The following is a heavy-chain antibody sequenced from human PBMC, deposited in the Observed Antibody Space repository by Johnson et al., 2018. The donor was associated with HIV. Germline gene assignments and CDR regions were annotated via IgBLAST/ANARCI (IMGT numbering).Heavy chain of an antibody. CDR1: GFTFDDYA. V-gene: IGHV3-9*01. CDR2: ISWNSGSI. CDR3: TRQRGSITMWDAFDI. J-gene: IGHJ3*02. D-gene: IGHD3-10*02. Sequence: VQLVESGGGVVRPGGSLRLSCAASGFTFDDYAMHWVRQAPGKGLEWVSGISWNSGSIGYADSVKGRFTISRDNAKNTLHLQMNSLRAEDTAVYYCTRQRGSITMWDAFDIWGQGTMVTVSS.